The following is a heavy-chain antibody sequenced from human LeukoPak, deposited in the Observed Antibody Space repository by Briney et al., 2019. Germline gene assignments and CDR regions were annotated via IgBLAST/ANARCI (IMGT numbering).Heavy chain of an antibody. CDR3: ARARSRGGWFDP. CDR2: IGTGGGT. V-gene: IGHV3-13*04. CDR1: GITISSYD. D-gene: IGHD1-26*01. J-gene: IGHJ5*02. Sequence: GGSLRLSCVVTGITISSYDMHWVRQPTGKGLEWVSGIGTGGGTYYSGSVKGRFTISRENAKNSLYLQMNSLTAGDTAVYYCARARSRGGWFDPWGQGTLVTVSS.